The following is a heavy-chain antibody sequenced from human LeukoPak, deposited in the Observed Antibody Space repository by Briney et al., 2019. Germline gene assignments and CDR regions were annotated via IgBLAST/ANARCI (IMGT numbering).Heavy chain of an antibody. V-gene: IGHV4-61*02. J-gene: IGHJ4*02. CDR3: GRAQKLSGIDANFDH. CDR2: ISTSGSA. D-gene: IGHD3-10*01. Sequence: SETLSLTCTVSGGSISSSSYYWGWIRQPAGQGLEWIGRISTSGSANYNPSLKSRVTMSVDTSKDQLSLKLSSVTAADTAVYYCGRAQKLSGIDANFDHWGQGTLVTVSS. CDR1: GGSISSSSYY.